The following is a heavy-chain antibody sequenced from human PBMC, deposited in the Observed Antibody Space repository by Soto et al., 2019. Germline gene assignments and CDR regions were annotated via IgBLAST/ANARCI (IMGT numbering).Heavy chain of an antibody. CDR2: VSFDGSNK. Sequence: GGSLRLSCAASGFIFTSHGMHWVRQAPGKGLEWVAVVSFDGSNKYYADSVKGRFTISRDNSKNTLYLQMNSLRPEDTAVYYCAKAAGPSAGYYVLQHWGQGTLVTVSS. J-gene: IGHJ1*01. D-gene: IGHD3-22*01. CDR1: GFIFTSHG. V-gene: IGHV3-30*18. CDR3: AKAAGPSAGYYVLQH.